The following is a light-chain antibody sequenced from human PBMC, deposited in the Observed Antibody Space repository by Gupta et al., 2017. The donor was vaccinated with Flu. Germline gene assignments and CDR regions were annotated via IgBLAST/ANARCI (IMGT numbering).Light chain of an antibody. CDR3: AAWDSSRSGVD. CDR1: SSNIARNS. Sequence: QSVLTQATSASGTPGQRVTISCSGSSSNIARNSVSWSQPLPGTAPNLLIYKNNRRRSGVPARFSGSKYATSATLTTIWLPAEDVSDYYCAAWDSSRSGVDFGGGTKLTVL. V-gene: IGLV1-47*01. J-gene: IGLJ2*01. CDR2: KNN.